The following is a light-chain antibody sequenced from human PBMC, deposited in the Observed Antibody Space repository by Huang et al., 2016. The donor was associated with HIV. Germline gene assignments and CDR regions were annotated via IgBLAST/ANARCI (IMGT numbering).Light chain of an antibody. J-gene: IGKJ1*01. CDR3: QQYNKWPRT. Sequence: EIVMTQSPATLSVSPGERATLSCRASQSVSSNLAWYQQKPGQAPRLLISGASTRATGIPARFSGSGSGTEFTLTISSLQSEDFAVYYCQQYNKWPRTFGKGTKVEIK. CDR1: QSVSSN. CDR2: GAS. V-gene: IGKV3-15*01.